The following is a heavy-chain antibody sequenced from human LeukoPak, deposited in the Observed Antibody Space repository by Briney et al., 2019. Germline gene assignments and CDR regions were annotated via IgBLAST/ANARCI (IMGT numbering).Heavy chain of an antibody. CDR3: ARTNRIAVAGTDY. CDR1: GGSISSSSYY. CDR2: IYYSGST. J-gene: IGHJ4*02. Sequence: SETLSLTCTVSGGSISSSSYYWGWIRQPPGKGLEWIGSIYYSGSTYYNPSLKSRVTISVDTSKNQFSLKLSSVTAADTAVYYCARTNRIAVAGTDYWGQGTLVTVS. D-gene: IGHD6-19*01. V-gene: IGHV4-39*01.